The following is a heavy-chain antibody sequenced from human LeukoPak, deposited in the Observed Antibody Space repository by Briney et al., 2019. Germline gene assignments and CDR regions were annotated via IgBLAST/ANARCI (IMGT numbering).Heavy chain of an antibody. CDR1: AYSFTSYW. D-gene: IGHD2-2*01. Sequence: GETLKISCKGSAYSFTSYWTGWVRQLPAKSLEWMVIIYPGDSDTRYSPSFQGQVTISADKSISTAYLQWSSLKASDTAMYYCARLPYCSSTSCYLLDVWGQGTTVTVSS. CDR2: IYPGDSDT. CDR3: ARLPYCSSTSCYLLDV. V-gene: IGHV5-51*01. J-gene: IGHJ6*02.